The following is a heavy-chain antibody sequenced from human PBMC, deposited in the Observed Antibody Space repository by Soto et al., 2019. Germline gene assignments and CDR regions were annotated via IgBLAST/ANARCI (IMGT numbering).Heavy chain of an antibody. Sequence: ASVKVSCKASGYTFTSYGISWVRRAPGQGLEWMGWISAYNGNTNYAQKLQGRVTMTTDTSTSTAYMELRSLRSDDTAVYYCARVEDCSSTSCYRTGWFDPWGQGTLVTVSS. CDR2: ISAYNGNT. D-gene: IGHD2-2*01. CDR1: GYTFTSYG. CDR3: ARVEDCSSTSCYRTGWFDP. V-gene: IGHV1-18*04. J-gene: IGHJ5*02.